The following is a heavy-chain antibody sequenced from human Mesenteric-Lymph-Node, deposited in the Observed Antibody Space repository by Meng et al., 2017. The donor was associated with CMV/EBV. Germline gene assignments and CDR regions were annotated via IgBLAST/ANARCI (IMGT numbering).Heavy chain of an antibody. V-gene: IGHV3-74*01. Sequence: GESLKISCAASGFTFSSYWMHWVRQAPGKGLVWVSRINSDGSSTSYADSVKGRFTISRDNAKNTLYLQMNSLRAEDTAVYYCAKGGLASAGHYYYGMDVWGQGTTVTVSS. J-gene: IGHJ6*02. CDR1: GFTFSSYW. CDR3: AKGGLASAGHYYYGMDV. CDR2: INSDGSST. D-gene: IGHD6-13*01.